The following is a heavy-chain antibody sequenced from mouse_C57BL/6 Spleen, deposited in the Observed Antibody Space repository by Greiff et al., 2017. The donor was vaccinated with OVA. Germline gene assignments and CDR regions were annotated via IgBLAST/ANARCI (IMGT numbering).Heavy chain of an antibody. D-gene: IGHD4-1*01. J-gene: IGHJ2*01. CDR2: IYPGDGDT. CDR3: ARNSPTWDRKWGTCFAY. Sequence: QVQLQQSGPELVKPGASVKISCKASGYAFSSSWMNWVKQRPGKGLEWIGRIYPGDGDTNYNGKFKGKATLTADKYSSTAYMQLSSLTSEDSAVYFCARNSPTWDRKWGTCFAYWGQGTPLTVSS. V-gene: IGHV1-82*01. CDR1: GYAFSSSW.